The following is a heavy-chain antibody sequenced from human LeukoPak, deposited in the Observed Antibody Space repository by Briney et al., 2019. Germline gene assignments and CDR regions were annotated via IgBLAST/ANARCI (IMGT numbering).Heavy chain of an antibody. CDR3: ARDVTMKQNYYYYYMDV. V-gene: IGHV4-39*07. D-gene: IGHD3-22*01. J-gene: IGHJ6*03. Sequence: SETLSLTCTVSGGSISSSSYYWGWIRQPPGKGLEWIGSIYYSGSTYYNPSLKSRVTISVDTSKNQFSLKLSSVTAADTAVYYCARDVTMKQNYYYYYMDVWGKGTTVTVSS. CDR1: GGSISSSSYY. CDR2: IYYSGST.